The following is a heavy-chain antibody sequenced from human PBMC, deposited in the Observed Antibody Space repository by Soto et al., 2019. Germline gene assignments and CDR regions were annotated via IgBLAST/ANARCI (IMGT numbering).Heavy chain of an antibody. Sequence: GGSLRLSCAASGFTFSSYGMHWVRQAPGKGLEWVAVIWYDGSNKYYADSVKGRFTISRDNSKNTLNLQMNSLRAEDTAVYYCARDPTNMLYIYYYYGMDVWGQGTTVTVSS. J-gene: IGHJ6*02. CDR1: GFTFSSYG. V-gene: IGHV3-33*01. CDR2: IWYDGSNK. D-gene: IGHD2-8*01. CDR3: ARDPTNMLYIYYYYGMDV.